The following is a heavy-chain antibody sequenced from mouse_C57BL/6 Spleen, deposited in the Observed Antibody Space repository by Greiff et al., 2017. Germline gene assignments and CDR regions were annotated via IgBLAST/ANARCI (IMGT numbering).Heavy chain of an antibody. CDR1: GFSFTSYG. J-gene: IGHJ3*01. Sequence: QVQLQQSGPGLVAPSQSLSITCTVSGFSFTSYGVDWVRQPPGKGLEWLGVIWGGGSTNYNSALMSRLSISKDNSKSQVFLKMSSLQTDDTAMYYCAKRIYYYGSSYDAYWGQGTLVTVSA. D-gene: IGHD1-1*01. V-gene: IGHV2-9*01. CDR3: AKRIYYYGSSYDAY. CDR2: IWGGGST.